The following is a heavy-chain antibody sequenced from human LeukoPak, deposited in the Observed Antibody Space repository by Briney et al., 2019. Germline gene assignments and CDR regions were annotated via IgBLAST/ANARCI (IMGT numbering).Heavy chain of an antibody. Sequence: GGSLRLSCAASGFTFSSYAMNWVRQAPGKGLEWVSAISGSGGRTYYADSVQGRLTISRVNSTNTLYSQMHSLIPAAPAAYYCAKRLFCGDFFDYWGQGTLGTGSS. CDR3: AKRLFCGDFFDY. V-gene: IGHV3-23*01. J-gene: IGHJ4*02. CDR1: GFTFSSYA. D-gene: IGHD2-8*02. CDR2: ISGSGGRT.